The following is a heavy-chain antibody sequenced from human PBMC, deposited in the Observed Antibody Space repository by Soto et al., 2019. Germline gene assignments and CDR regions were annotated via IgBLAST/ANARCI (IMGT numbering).Heavy chain of an antibody. V-gene: IGHV1-69*06. D-gene: IGHD2-2*01. CDR1: GGTFSSYA. CDR2: IIPIFGTA. Sequence: SVKVSCKASGGTFSSYAISWVRQAPGQGLEWMGGIIPIFGTANYAQKFQGRVTITADKSTSTAYMELSSLRSEDTAVYYCARVRDIVVVPAATSFAYDIWGQGTMVTVSS. CDR3: ARVRDIVVVPAATSFAYDI. J-gene: IGHJ3*02.